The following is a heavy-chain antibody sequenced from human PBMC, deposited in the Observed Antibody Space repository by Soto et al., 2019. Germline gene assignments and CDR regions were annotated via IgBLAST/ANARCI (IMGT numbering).Heavy chain of an antibody. V-gene: IGHV4-34*01. Sequence: SETLSLTCAVYGGSFSGYYWSWIRQPPGKGLEWIGEINHSGSTNYNPSLKSRVTISVDTSKNQFSLKLSSVTAADTAVYYCARAPRDYNWLYYFDYWGQGTLVTVSS. CDR1: GGSFSGYY. CDR2: INHSGST. D-gene: IGHD1-20*01. J-gene: IGHJ4*02. CDR3: ARAPRDYNWLYYFDY.